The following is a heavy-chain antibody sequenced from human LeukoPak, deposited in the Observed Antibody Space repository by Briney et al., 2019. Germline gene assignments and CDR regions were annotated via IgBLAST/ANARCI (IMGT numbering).Heavy chain of an antibody. CDR1: GSTFDDYA. J-gene: IGHJ2*01. Sequence: GGSLRLSCAASGSTFDDYAMHWVRQAPGKGLEWVSGISWNSGSIGYADSVKGRFTISRDNAKSSLYLQMNSLRAEDMALYYCAKAAAPTDWYFDLWGRGTLVTVSS. CDR3: AKAAAPTDWYFDL. D-gene: IGHD2-2*01. CDR2: ISWNSGSI. V-gene: IGHV3-9*03.